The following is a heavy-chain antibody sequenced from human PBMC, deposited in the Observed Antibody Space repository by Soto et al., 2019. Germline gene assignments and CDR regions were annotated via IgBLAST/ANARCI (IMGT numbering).Heavy chain of an antibody. CDR1: GFTFSSYS. CDR3: ARAGAYVDIVATIARGNDY. CDR2: ISTSSSYI. J-gene: IGHJ4*02. D-gene: IGHD5-12*01. V-gene: IGHV3-21*01. Sequence: EVQLVESGGGLGKPEGSLRLSCAASGFTFSSYSMNWVRQAPGKGLELVSSISTSSSYIYYADSVKGRFTISRDNAKNSLYLQMNSLRAEDTAVYYCARAGAYVDIVATIARGNDYGGQGTLVTVSS.